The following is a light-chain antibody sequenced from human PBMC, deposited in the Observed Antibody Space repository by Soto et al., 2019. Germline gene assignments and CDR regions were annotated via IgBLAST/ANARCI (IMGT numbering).Light chain of an antibody. J-gene: IGKJ3*01. Sequence: DIQMTQSPSTLSASVGDRVTITCRASQNINDWLAWYQQKPGKAPRLLIYKASTLESGVPSRFSGCGFGTEFTLTISSLQPDDFATYYCQQYNTHSFTFGPGAKVDIK. CDR3: QQYNTHSFT. V-gene: IGKV1-5*03. CDR1: QNINDW. CDR2: KAS.